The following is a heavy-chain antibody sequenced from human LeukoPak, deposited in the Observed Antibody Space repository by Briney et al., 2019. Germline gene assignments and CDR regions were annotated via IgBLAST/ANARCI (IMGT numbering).Heavy chain of an antibody. CDR1: GFTFSSYE. Sequence: SGGSLRLSCAASGFTFSSYEMNWVRQAPGKGLEWVSYISSSGSTIYYADSVKGRFTISRENAKNSLYLQMNSLRAEDTAVYYCARDWGAGTVDYWGQGTLVTVSS. V-gene: IGHV3-48*03. D-gene: IGHD6-13*01. CDR3: ARDWGAGTVDY. CDR2: ISSSGSTI. J-gene: IGHJ4*02.